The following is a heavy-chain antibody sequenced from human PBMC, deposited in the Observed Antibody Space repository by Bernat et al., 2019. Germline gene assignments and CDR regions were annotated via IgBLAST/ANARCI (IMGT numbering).Heavy chain of an antibody. CDR1: GFTFSSYS. J-gene: IGHJ2*01. CDR3: ARIARTAGWYFDL. V-gene: IGHV3-48*01. CDR2: ISSSSSTI. Sequence: EVQLVESGGGLVQPGGSLRLSCAASGFTFSSYSMNWVRQAPGKGLEWVSYISSSSSTIYYADSVKGRFTISRDNAKNSLYLQMNSLGAEDTAVYYCARIARTAGWYFDLWGHGTLVTVSS. D-gene: IGHD6-13*01.